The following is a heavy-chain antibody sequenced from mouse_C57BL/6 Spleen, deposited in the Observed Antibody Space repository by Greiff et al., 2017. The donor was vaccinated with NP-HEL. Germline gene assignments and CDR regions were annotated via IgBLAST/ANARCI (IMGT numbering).Heavy chain of an antibody. CDR3: ARQTALRFDY. V-gene: IGHV1-82*01. CDR1: GYAFSSSW. CDR2: IYPGDGDT. Sequence: VQLQQSGPELVKPGASVKISCKASGYAFSSSWMNWVKQRPGKGLEWIGRIYPGDGDTNYNGKFKGKATLTADKSSSTAYMQLSSLTSEDSAVYFCARQTALRFDYWGQGTTLTVSS. D-gene: IGHD3-2*01. J-gene: IGHJ2*01.